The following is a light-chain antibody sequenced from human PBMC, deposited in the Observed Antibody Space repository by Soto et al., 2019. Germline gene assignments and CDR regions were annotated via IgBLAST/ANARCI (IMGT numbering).Light chain of an antibody. J-gene: IGKJ5*01. CDR2: WAS. CDR1: QSILSNSKNY. CDR3: QQYHSDPLT. Sequence: DIVMTQSPDSLAVSLGERSTINCNSSQSILSNSKNYLAWFQQKPGRPPKLFLYWASTRESGVPDRFSGSGSGTDFTPTISNVQAEDVAVYYCQQYHSDPLTFGQGTRLEIK. V-gene: IGKV4-1*01.